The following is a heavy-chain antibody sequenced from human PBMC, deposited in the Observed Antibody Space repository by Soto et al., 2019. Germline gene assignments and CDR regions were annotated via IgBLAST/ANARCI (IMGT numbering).Heavy chain of an antibody. D-gene: IGHD3-3*01. CDR2: VDNSGST. CDR3: ARGGQDFWSGPFDY. Sequence: SETLSLTCTVSGGSISNYFCNWIRQPAGKGLEWIGRVDNSGSTNYNPSLKSRITMSADTSRNQFSLKLNSVTAADTAVYYCARGGQDFWSGPFDYWGQGALVTVSS. V-gene: IGHV4-4*07. CDR1: GGSISNYF. J-gene: IGHJ4*02.